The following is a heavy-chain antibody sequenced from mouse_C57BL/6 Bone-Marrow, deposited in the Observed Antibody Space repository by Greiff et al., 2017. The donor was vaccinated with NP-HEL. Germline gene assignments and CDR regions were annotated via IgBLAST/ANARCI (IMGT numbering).Heavy chain of an antibody. CDR1: GYTFTSYW. CDR2: IDPSDSYT. Sequence: QVQLQQPGAELVMPGASVKLSCKASGYTFTSYWMHWVKQRPGQGLEWIGEIDPSDSYTNYSQKFKGKSTLTVDKSSSTAYMQLSSLTSEDSAVYYCARNYGSSYGDWGQGTLVTVSA. D-gene: IGHD1-1*01. V-gene: IGHV1-69*01. CDR3: ARNYGSSYGD. J-gene: IGHJ3*01.